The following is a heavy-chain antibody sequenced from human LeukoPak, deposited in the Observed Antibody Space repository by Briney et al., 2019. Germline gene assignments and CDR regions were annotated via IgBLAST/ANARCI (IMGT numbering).Heavy chain of an antibody. CDR3: AKDRRGYSYGDIDY. D-gene: IGHD5-18*01. Sequence: GGSLRLSCAASGFTFSSYEMNWVRQAPGKGLEWVSYISSSGSTIYYADSVKGRFTISRDNAKNSLYLQMNSLRAEDTAVYYCAKDRRGYSYGDIDYWGQGTLVTVSS. CDR1: GFTFSSYE. J-gene: IGHJ4*02. CDR2: ISSSGSTI. V-gene: IGHV3-48*03.